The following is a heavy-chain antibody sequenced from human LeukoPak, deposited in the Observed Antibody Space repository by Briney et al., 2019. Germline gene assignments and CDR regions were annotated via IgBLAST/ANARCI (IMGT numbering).Heavy chain of an antibody. D-gene: IGHD3-22*01. CDR1: GGSISSYY. Sequence: PSETLSLTCTVSGGSISSYYWSWIRQPPGKGLEWIGYIYYSGSTNYNPSLKSRVTISVDTSKNQFSLKLSSVTAADTAVYYCARARPAYYYDSSGYYYFDYWGQGTLVTISS. V-gene: IGHV4-59*01. CDR3: ARARPAYYYDSSGYYYFDY. J-gene: IGHJ4*02. CDR2: IYYSGST.